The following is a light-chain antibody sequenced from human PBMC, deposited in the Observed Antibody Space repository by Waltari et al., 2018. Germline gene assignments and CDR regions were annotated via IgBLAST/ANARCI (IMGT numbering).Light chain of an antibody. CDR2: DVN. J-gene: IGLJ2*01. CDR3: NSFAGSDTVV. V-gene: IGLV2-8*01. Sequence: QSALTQPPSASGSPGQSVTISCTGTSGDIGAYNSVNWYRQHPGKVPKLMIYDVNMLPAGCPDRVCGSKSGNTASLTVSGLQPEDEAVYYCNSFAGSDTVVFGGGTTLTVL. CDR1: SGDIGAYNS.